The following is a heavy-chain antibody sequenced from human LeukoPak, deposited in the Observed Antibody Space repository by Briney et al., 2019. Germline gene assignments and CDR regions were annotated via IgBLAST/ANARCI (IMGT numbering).Heavy chain of an antibody. J-gene: IGHJ4*02. CDR2: ISTSGGLI. CDR3: AKVSGLGWHFDY. Sequence: GGSLRLSCAASGFTISNYEMNWVRQAPGKGLEWVSFISTSGGLIYYADSVKGRFTISRDNAKNSLFLHMNSLRAEDTAVYYCAKVSGLGWHFDYWGQGTLVTVSS. D-gene: IGHD1-26*01. CDR1: GFTISNYE. V-gene: IGHV3-48*03.